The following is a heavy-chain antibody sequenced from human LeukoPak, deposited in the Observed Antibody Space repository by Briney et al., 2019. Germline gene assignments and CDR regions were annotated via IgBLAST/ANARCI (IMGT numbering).Heavy chain of an antibody. CDR2: LYYGENS. Sequence: SETLSLTCTVSGGSISIISSSTYYWGWIRPAPGKGLEGIGSLYYGENSHYNPSLRSRATLSVDTSNNQFSLKLASVTAADAAVYFCARQLPTAAADTRGYFDYWGQGTVVTVSS. D-gene: IGHD6-25*01. CDR3: ARQLPTAAADTRGYFDY. CDR1: GGSISIISSSTYY. J-gene: IGHJ4*02. V-gene: IGHV4-39*01.